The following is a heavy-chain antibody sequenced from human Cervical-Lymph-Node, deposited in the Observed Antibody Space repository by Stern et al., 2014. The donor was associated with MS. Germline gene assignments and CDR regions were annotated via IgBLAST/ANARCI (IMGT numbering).Heavy chain of an antibody. CDR2: ISPIFGTA. J-gene: IGHJ6*02. CDR3: ARDGRHRDNYGLDV. D-gene: IGHD2-15*01. CDR1: GGTFNVYA. V-gene: IGHV1-69*01. Sequence: VQLVQSGAAVKKPGFSVKVSCQASGGTFNVYAINWLRQAPGQGLEWMGGISPIFGTANYAQKFQGRVTITADESTRTSSMQLSSLRSNDTAVYYCARDGRHRDNYGLDVWGQGTTVIVSS.